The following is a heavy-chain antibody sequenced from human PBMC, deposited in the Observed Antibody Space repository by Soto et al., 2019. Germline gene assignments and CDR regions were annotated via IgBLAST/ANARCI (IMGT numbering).Heavy chain of an antibody. D-gene: IGHD6-13*01. V-gene: IGHV4-59*01. J-gene: IGHJ6*03. CDR1: GGSISSYY. Sequence: SETLSLTCTVSGGSISSYYWSWIRQPPGKGLEGNGYIYYSGSTNYNPSLKSRVTISVDTSKNQFSLKLSSVTAADTAVYYCARVSSSWYLYYYYYMDVWGKGTTVTVSS. CDR2: IYYSGST. CDR3: ARVSSSWYLYYYYYMDV.